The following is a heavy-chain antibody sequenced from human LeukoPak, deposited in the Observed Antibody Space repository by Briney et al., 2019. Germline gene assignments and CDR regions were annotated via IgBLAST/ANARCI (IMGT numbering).Heavy chain of an antibody. J-gene: IGHJ4*02. CDR1: GGTFSSYA. V-gene: IGHV1-2*02. CDR3: ARGPVASDSSGYYPPDY. D-gene: IGHD3-22*01. CDR2: INPNSGGT. Sequence: ASVKVSCKASGGTFSSYAISWVRQAPGQGLEWMGWINPNSGGTNYAQKFQGRVTMTRDTSISTAYMELSRLRSDDTAVYYCARGPVASDSSGYYPPDYWGQGTLVTVSS.